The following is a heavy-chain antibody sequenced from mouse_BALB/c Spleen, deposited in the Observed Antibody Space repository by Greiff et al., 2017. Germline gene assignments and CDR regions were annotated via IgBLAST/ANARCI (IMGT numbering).Heavy chain of an antibody. CDR1: GYSITSDYA. V-gene: IGHV3-2*02. J-gene: IGHJ3*01. CDR3: ARGDYGYRFAY. Sequence: VQLQQSGPGLVKPSQSLSLTCTVTGYSITSDYAWNWIRQFPGNKLEWMGYISYSGSTSYNPSLKSRISITRDTSKNQFFLQLNSVTTEDTATYYCARGDYGYRFAYWGQGTLVTVSA. D-gene: IGHD1-2*01. CDR2: ISYSGST.